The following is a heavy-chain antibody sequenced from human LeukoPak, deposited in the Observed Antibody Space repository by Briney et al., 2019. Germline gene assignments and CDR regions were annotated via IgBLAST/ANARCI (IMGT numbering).Heavy chain of an antibody. Sequence: AGGSLRLSCAASGFTFSSYSMNWVRQAPGKGLEWVSSISSSSSYIYYADSVKGRFTISRDNAKKSLYLQMNSLRVEDTAVYYCARSELGYNYYYMDVWGKGTTVTISS. V-gene: IGHV3-21*01. CDR3: ARSELGYNYYYMDV. CDR2: ISSSSSYI. J-gene: IGHJ6*03. CDR1: GFTFSSYS. D-gene: IGHD3-10*01.